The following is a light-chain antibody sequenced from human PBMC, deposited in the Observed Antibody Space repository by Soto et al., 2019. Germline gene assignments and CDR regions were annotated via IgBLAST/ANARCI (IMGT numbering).Light chain of an antibody. V-gene: IGLV1-47*01. J-gene: IGLJ2*01. CDR3: AAWDDTLSGVV. Sequence: QSVLTQPPSASGTPGQRVTISCSGSSSNIGSNYVYWYQQLPRTAPKLLLYRDNQRPSGVPDRFSDSKSGTSASLAISGLRSDGEADYYCAAWDDTLSGVVFGGGTKLTVL. CDR2: RDN. CDR1: SSNIGSNY.